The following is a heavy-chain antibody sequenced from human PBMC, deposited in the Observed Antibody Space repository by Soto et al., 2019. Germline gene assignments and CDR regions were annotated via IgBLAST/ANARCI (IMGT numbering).Heavy chain of an antibody. CDR3: ARGRFSTTLYAGFDP. J-gene: IGHJ5*02. V-gene: IGHV3-30*04. CDR1: GFTFTSYA. CDR2: ISYHGRDE. Sequence: GGSLRLSCAASGFTFTSYAMHWVRQAPGRGLEWVAAISYHGRDEYYADSVKGRFSISRDNSKNTLNLQMNSLRAEDTAVYYCARGRFSTTLYAGFDPWGQGTLVTVSS. D-gene: IGHD2-2*01.